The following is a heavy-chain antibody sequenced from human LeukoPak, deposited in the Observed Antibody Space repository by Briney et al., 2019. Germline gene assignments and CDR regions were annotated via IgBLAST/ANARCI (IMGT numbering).Heavy chain of an antibody. CDR2: ISWNSGSI. CDR3: AKDTGLEYSSSPTFDY. Sequence: PGGSLRLSCAASGFTFDDYAMHWVRQAPGKGLEWVSGISWNSGSIGYADSVKGRFTISRDNAKNSLYLQMNSLRAEDMALYYCAKDTGLEYSSSPTFDYWGQGTLVTVSS. J-gene: IGHJ4*02. CDR1: GFTFDDYA. D-gene: IGHD6-6*01. V-gene: IGHV3-9*03.